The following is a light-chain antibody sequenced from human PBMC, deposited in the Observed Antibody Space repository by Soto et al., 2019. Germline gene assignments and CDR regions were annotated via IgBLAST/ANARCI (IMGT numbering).Light chain of an antibody. CDR3: QQYDSYSST. CDR2: DAS. CDR1: QSIGRW. Sequence: DIQMTQSPSTLSASVGDRVTISCRASQSIGRWLAWYQQKPGKAPKILIYDASNLESGVSSRFSGSGSGTEFTLTISSLQPDDFATYYCQQYDSYSSTFGQGTKLEIK. J-gene: IGKJ2*01. V-gene: IGKV1-5*01.